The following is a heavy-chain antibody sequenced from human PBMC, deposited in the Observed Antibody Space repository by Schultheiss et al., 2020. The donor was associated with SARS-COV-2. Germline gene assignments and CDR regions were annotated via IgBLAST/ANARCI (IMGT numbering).Heavy chain of an antibody. D-gene: IGHD5-18*01. V-gene: IGHV3-73*01. J-gene: IGHJ5*02. Sequence: GGSLRLSCGVSGLTFRSYAMSWVRQAPGKGLEWVGRIRSKARNYATTYAASVKGRFIISRDESRNTSYLQMNSLKIEDTAVYYCTRNSTSSGWFDPWGQGTLVTVSS. CDR1: GLTFRSYA. CDR2: IRSKARNYAT. CDR3: TRNSTSSGWFDP.